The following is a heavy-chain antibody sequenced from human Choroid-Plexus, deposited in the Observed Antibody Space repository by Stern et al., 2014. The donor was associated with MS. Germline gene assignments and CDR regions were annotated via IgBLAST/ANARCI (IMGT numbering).Heavy chain of an antibody. CDR2: VSYDGSNK. V-gene: IGHV3-30*18. J-gene: IGHJ5*02. Sequence: VQLLESGGGLVQPGRPLRLSCVASGFTFGSCAMHWVRQAPGKGLEWVAGVSYDGSNKYYADSVKGRFTISRDNSQNTLYMQMSSRRPEDTAVYYCAKDRHYLTYFFDHWGQGSLVTVSS. D-gene: IGHD2/OR15-2a*01. CDR3: AKDRHYLTYFFDH. CDR1: GFTFGSCA.